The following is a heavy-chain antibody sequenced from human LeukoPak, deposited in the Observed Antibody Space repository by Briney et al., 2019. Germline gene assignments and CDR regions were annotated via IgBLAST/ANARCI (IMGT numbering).Heavy chain of an antibody. Sequence: GGSLRLSCAASGFPFSRYWMNWVRQAPGKGLEWVASIKEDGSEKSYVDSVKRRFTISRDNSKNSLYLQMNSLRAEDTAVYYCVSCGTTTCIIRFDHWGQGTLVTVSS. J-gene: IGHJ4*02. CDR3: VSCGTTTCIIRFDH. V-gene: IGHV3-7*01. D-gene: IGHD2-2*01. CDR2: IKEDGSEK. CDR1: GFPFSRYW.